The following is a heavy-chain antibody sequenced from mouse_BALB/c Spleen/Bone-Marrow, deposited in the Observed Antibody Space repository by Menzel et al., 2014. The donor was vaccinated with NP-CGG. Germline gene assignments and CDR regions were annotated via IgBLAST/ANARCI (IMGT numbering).Heavy chain of an antibody. J-gene: IGHJ2*01. Sequence: VHVKQSGTVLARPGASVKMSCKASGYTFTSYWMHWVKQWPGQDLEWIGAIYPGNSDTSYNQKFKGKAKLTAVTSTSTAYMELSSLTNEDSAVYYCTSDYDDYWGQGTTLTVSS. CDR2: IYPGNSDT. CDR3: TSDYDDY. D-gene: IGHD2-4*01. CDR1: GYTFTSYW. V-gene: IGHV1-5*01.